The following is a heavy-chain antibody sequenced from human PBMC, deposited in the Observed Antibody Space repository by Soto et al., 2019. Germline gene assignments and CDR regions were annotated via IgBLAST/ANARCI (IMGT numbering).Heavy chain of an antibody. Sequence: SQTLSLTCAISGDSVPSNSAAWTWIRQSPSTGLEWLGRTYYRSKWYNDYAVSVKSRMTINPDTSKNQLSLQLNSVTPEDTAVYFCARDIDVRYHLLDPWGQGTLVTVSS. D-gene: IGHD3-10*02. J-gene: IGHJ5*02. CDR2: TYYRSKWYN. CDR3: ARDIDVRYHLLDP. V-gene: IGHV6-1*01. CDR1: GDSVPSNSAA.